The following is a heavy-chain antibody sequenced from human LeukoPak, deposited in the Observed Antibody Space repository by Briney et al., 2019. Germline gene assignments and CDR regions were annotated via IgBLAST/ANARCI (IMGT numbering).Heavy chain of an antibody. CDR3: AIKARGDY. D-gene: IGHD3-10*01. Sequence: TGGSLRLSCAASGFIFSSHGMNWVRQAPGKGLEWVSGISPSGDITYYADSVKGRFTISRDNSKNMVYLQMDNLKAEDTAVYYSAIKARGDYWGQGTLVTVSS. V-gene: IGHV3-23*01. J-gene: IGHJ4*02. CDR2: ISPSGDIT. CDR1: GFIFSSHG.